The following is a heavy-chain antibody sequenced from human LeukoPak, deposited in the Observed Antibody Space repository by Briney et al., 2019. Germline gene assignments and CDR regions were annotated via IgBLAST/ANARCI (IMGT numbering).Heavy chain of an antibody. CDR1: GFTFSSYS. CDR3: ARELPAAHRPPYDY. V-gene: IGHV3-21*01. D-gene: IGHD2-2*01. CDR2: ISSSSSYI. Sequence: GGSLRLSCAASGFTFSSYSMNWVRQAPGKGLEWVSSISSSSSYIYYADSVKGRFTIPRDNAKNSLYLQMNSLRAEDTAVYYCARELPAAHRPPYDYWGQGTLVTVSS. J-gene: IGHJ4*02.